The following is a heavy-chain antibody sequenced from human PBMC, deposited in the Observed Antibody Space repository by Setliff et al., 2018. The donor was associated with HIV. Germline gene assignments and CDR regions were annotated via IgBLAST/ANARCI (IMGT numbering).Heavy chain of an antibody. V-gene: IGHV4-34*01. J-gene: IGHJ4*02. Sequence: LSLTCAVYGGSFTGYYWSWIRQPPGKGLEWIGEVDHTGSTNYNPSLKIRVIISLDMSKNQFSLHLSSVTAADTAMYYCARGTGGPGSSWVLTRFDSWGQGTLVTVSS. CDR2: VDHTGST. D-gene: IGHD6-13*01. CDR3: ARGTGGPGSSWVLTRFDS. CDR1: GGSFTGYY.